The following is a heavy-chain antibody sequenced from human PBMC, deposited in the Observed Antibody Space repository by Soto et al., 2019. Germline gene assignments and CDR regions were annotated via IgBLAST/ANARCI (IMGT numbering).Heavy chain of an antibody. CDR1: GGSFSGYY. V-gene: IGHV4-34*01. CDR2: INHSGST. CDR3: ARRPAWGTFFGVFRRDY. J-gene: IGHJ4*02. Sequence: QVQLQQWGAGLLKPSETLSLTCAVYGGSFSGYYWSWIRQPPGKGLEWIGEINHSGSTNYNPSLKSRVTLSVDTSKNQFSLKLSSVTAADTAVYYCARRPAWGTFFGVFRRDYWCQGTLVTVSS. D-gene: IGHD3-3*01.